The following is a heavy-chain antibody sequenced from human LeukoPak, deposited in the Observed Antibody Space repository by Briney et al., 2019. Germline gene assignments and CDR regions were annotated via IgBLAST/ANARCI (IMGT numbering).Heavy chain of an antibody. CDR3: ALSPLGAAGTWSGLFDY. CDR2: ISPSGST. D-gene: IGHD6-13*01. J-gene: IGHJ4*02. V-gene: IGHV4-38-2*02. Sequence: PETLSLTCTVSGYSISSGYYWGWIRQPPGKGLEWIGSISPSGSTFYNPSLKSRVTISVDTSKNQFSLKLRSVTAADTAVYYCALSPLGAAGTWSGLFDYWGQGTLVTVSS. CDR1: GYSISSGYY.